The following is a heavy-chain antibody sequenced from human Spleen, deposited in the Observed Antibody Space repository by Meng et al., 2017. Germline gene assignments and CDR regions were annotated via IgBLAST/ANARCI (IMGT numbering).Heavy chain of an antibody. CDR2: INHSGST. CDR1: GGSFSGYY. J-gene: IGHJ4*02. CDR3: ARGPTTMAHDFDY. V-gene: IGHV4-34*01. Sequence: VHLQQWGAGLLKTSETLSLTCAVYGGSFSGYYWSWLRQPPGKGLEWIGEINHSGSTNYNPSLKSRVTISVDTSKNQFSLKLSSVTAADSAVYYCARGPTTMAHDFDYWGQGTLVTVSS. D-gene: IGHD4-11*01.